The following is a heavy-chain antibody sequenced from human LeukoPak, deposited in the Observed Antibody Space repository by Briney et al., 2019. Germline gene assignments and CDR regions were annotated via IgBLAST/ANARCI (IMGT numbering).Heavy chain of an antibody. CDR2: IIPIFGTA. J-gene: IGHJ4*02. V-gene: IGHV1-69*13. D-gene: IGHD3-10*01. CDR3: ARGSYYGSGSYYNLASYYFDY. Sequence: SVKVPCKASGGTFSSYAISWVRQAPGQGLEWMGGIIPIFGTANYAQKFQGRVTITADESTSTAYMELSSLRSEDTAVYYCARGSYYGSGSYYNLASYYFDYWGQGTLVTVSS. CDR1: GGTFSSYA.